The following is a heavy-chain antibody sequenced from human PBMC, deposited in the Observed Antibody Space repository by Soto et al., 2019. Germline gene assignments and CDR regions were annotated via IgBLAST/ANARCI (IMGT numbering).Heavy chain of an antibody. CDR3: ARLNYNILTGYYHFDF. V-gene: IGHV3-53*01. CDR2: LYSDGFT. D-gene: IGHD3-9*01. Sequence: GGSLRLSCAASGFTVSSNYMSWVRQAPGKGLECVSVLYSDGFTFYHDSVKGRFTISRDNSKNTLDLQMNSLRAEDTAVYYCARLNYNILTGYYHFDFWGLGTLVTVSS. CDR1: GFTVSSNY. J-gene: IGHJ4*02.